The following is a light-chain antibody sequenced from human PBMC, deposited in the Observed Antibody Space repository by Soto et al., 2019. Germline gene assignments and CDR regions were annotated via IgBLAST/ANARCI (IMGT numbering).Light chain of an antibody. J-gene: IGKJ1*01. V-gene: IGKV3-15*01. CDR3: QQYENWPET. Sequence: EIVLTQSPATLSVSPGERATLSCRASQSVGSNLAWHQQKPGQAPRLLIYGVSTRATTIPARFGGSGSGTEFTLTIGSLQSEDVAVYFCQQYENWPETFGQGTKVEIK. CDR2: GVS. CDR1: QSVGSN.